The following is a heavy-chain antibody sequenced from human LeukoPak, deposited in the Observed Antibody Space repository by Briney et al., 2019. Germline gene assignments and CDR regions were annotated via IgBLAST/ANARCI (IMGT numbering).Heavy chain of an antibody. D-gene: IGHD1-26*01. V-gene: IGHV3-53*01. J-gene: IGHJ4*02. CDR3: ARVGNYYDFDY. CDR2: IFSADRT. Sequence: GGSLRLSCAASGFTVSNNYMSWLRQPPGKGLEWVSIIFSADRTYFADPVKGRFSISRDNSKNTLYLQMNSLRAEDTAVYYCARVGNYYDFDYWGQGTLVTVSS. CDR1: GFTVSNNY.